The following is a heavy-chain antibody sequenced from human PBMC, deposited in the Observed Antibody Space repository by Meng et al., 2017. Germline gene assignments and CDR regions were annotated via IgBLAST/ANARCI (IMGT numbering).Heavy chain of an antibody. V-gene: IGHV3-23*04. CDR2: ISGSGIFT. CDR3: AKDGFVA. D-gene: IGHD5-12*01. J-gene: IGHJ4*02. CDR1: GFTFSNYT. Sequence: EVQLVESGGGLLQPGGSLRLSCAASGFTFSNYTMSWVRQAPGKGLEWVSGISGSGIFTYYANSVRGRFTISRDNSKNTLFLQMNSLRAEDTAIYYCAKDGFVAGGQGTLVTVSS.